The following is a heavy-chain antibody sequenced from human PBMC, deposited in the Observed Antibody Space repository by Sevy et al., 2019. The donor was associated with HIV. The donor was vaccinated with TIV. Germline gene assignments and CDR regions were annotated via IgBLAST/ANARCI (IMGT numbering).Heavy chain of an antibody. D-gene: IGHD3-22*01. V-gene: IGHV1-69*13. J-gene: IGHJ6*02. CDR2: IIPIFGTA. CDR3: ARDKGSGYRYYYGIDV. CDR1: GGTFSSYA. Sequence: ASVKVSCKASGGTFSSYAISWVRQAPGQGLEWMGGIIPIFGTANYAQKFQGRVTITADESTSTAYMELSSLRSEDTAVYYCARDKGSGYRYYYGIDVWGQGTTVTVSS.